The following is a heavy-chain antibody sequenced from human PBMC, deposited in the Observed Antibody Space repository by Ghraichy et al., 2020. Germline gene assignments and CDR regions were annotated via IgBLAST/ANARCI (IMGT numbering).Heavy chain of an antibody. CDR2: ISWNSGSI. Sequence: GGSLRLSCAASGFTFDDYAMHWVRQAPGKGLEWVSGISWNSGSIGYADSVKGRFTISRDNAKNSLYLQMNSLRAEDTALYYCAKDIGPAGDYVWGSPPRVRPKYGMDVWGQGTTVTVSS. CDR3: AKDIGPAGDYVWGSPPRVRPKYGMDV. D-gene: IGHD3-16*01. V-gene: IGHV3-9*01. J-gene: IGHJ6*02. CDR1: GFTFDDYA.